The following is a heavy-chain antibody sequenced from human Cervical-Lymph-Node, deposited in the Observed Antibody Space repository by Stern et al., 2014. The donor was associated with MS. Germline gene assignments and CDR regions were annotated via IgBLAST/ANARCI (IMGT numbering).Heavy chain of an antibody. V-gene: IGHV4-39*01. Sequence: VQLVESGPGLVKPSETLSLNCNVSGGSITSTTYYWGWIRQPPGKGLEWIGNLYYSGSTYYNPSLKSRVTISKDTSQNQFFLLVSSATAADTAVYYCARQPGYRSGWYHYWGQGALVTVSS. CDR1: GGSITSTTYY. CDR3: ARQPGYRSGWYHY. CDR2: LYYSGST. D-gene: IGHD6-19*01. J-gene: IGHJ4*02.